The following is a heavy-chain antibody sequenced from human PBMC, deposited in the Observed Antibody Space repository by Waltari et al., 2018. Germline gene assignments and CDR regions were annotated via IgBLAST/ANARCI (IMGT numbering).Heavy chain of an antibody. CDR1: GFTFSSYG. CDR3: AKVERG. Sequence: QVQLVESGGGVVQPGGSLRLSCAASGFTFSSYGMHWVRQAPGKGLEGVAFIRYDGSNKYYADSVKGRFTISRDNSKNTLYLQMNSLRAEDTAVYYCAKVERGWGQGTLVTVSS. J-gene: IGHJ4*02. D-gene: IGHD1-26*01. V-gene: IGHV3-30*02. CDR2: IRYDGSNK.